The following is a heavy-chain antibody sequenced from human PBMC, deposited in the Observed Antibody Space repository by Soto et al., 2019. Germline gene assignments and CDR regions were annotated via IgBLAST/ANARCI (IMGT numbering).Heavy chain of an antibody. J-gene: IGHJ5*02. D-gene: IGHD3-3*01. CDR2: INHSGST. V-gene: IGHV4-34*01. CDR3: ARGGLRFLEWLPNWFDP. CDR1: GGSLSAYY. Sequence: PSETLSLTCAVYGGSLSAYYWSWIRQPPGKGLEWIGEINHSGSTNYNTSLKSRVTISVDTSKNQFSLKLSSVTAADTAVYFCARGGLRFLEWLPNWFDPWGQGTLVTVSS.